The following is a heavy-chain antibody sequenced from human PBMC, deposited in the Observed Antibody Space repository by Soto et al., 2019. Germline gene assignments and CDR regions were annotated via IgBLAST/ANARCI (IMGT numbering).Heavy chain of an antibody. CDR3: AHRRLYYDSIGYYNLDY. V-gene: IGHV2-5*02. Sequence: QITLKESGPTLVKPTQTLTLTCTFSGISLSTSGVGVGWIRQPPGKALEWLALIYWDDDKRYSPSLKSRLTITKDTSKNQGVLTMTNMEPLDTATYYCAHRRLYYDSIGYYNLDYCCQGTLVTGSS. CDR1: GISLSTSGVG. J-gene: IGHJ4*02. CDR2: IYWDDDK. D-gene: IGHD3-22*01.